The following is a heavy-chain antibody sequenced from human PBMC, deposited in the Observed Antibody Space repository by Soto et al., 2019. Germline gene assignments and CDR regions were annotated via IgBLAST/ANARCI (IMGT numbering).Heavy chain of an antibody. D-gene: IGHD3-22*01. CDR1: GYTFINNA. CDR3: ARASSSGTFDN. J-gene: IGHJ4*02. Sequence: ASVKVSCKASGYTFINNAITWVRQAPGQGLEGMGWISTENGNTNYAQNLQGRVILTRDRSTNTDYMELRSLRPEDTATYYCARASSSGTFDNWGQGALVTVSS. V-gene: IGHV1-18*04. CDR2: ISTENGNT.